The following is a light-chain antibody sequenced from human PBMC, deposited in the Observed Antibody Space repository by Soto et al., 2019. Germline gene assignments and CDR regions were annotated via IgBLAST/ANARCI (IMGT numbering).Light chain of an antibody. Sequence: EIQLTQSPSFLSASVGDRVTITCRASQGISSYVAWYQQKPGKAPKLLIYAASTLQSGVQSTSSGSGSGKDFTLTISSPQPEAFATYSFQQLNRYTSTFGSGTTV. J-gene: IGKJ1*01. V-gene: IGKV1-9*01. CDR2: AAS. CDR3: QQLNRYTST. CDR1: QGISSY.